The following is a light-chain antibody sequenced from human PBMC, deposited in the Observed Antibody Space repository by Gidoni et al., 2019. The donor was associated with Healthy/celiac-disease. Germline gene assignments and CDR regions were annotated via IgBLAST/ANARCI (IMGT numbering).Light chain of an antibody. Sequence: EIVLTQSPGTLSLSPGERATLSCRAGQSVSSSYLAWYQQKPGQAPRLLIYGASSRATGIPDRFSGSGSGTDFTLTISRLEPEDFAVYYCQQYGSSPKFGQGTKVEIK. CDR3: QQYGSSPK. CDR1: QSVSSSY. CDR2: GAS. J-gene: IGKJ1*01. V-gene: IGKV3-20*01.